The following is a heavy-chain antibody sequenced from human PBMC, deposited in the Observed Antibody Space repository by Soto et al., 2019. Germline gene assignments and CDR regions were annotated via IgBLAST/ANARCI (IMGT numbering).Heavy chain of an antibody. CDR1: GFIFSNCD. CDR2: ISGSGGTT. CDR3: AKRPQDCNGGTCYRNYFDY. Sequence: EVQLLDSGGGLVQPGGSLRLSCAASGFIFSNCDMNWVRLAPGKGLEWVSVISGSGGTTYYADSVKGRFTISRDNSKNTLYLQMNSLRAEDTAVYFCAKRPQDCNGGTCYRNYFDYWGQGTPVTVSS. J-gene: IGHJ4*02. D-gene: IGHD2-15*01. V-gene: IGHV3-23*01.